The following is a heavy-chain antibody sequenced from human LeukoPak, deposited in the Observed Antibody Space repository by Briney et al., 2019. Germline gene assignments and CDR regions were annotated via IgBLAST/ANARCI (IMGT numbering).Heavy chain of an antibody. CDR3: ARENAAAGPKNDY. D-gene: IGHD6-13*01. CDR1: GFTFSSYS. V-gene: IGHV3-21*01. Sequence: GGSLRLSCAASGFTFSSYSMNWVRQAPGKGLEWVSSISSRSSYIYYADSVKGRFTISRDNAKNSLYLQMNSLRAEDTAVYYCARENAAAGPKNDYWGQGTLVTVSS. CDR2: ISSRSSYI. J-gene: IGHJ4*02.